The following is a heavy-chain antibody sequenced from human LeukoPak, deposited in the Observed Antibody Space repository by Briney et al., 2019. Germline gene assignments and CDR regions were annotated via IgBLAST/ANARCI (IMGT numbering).Heavy chain of an antibody. D-gene: IGHD6-19*01. V-gene: IGHV3-48*01. CDR1: GFTFSSYS. J-gene: IGHJ4*01. Sequence: PGGSLRLSCAASGFTFSSYSMNWVRQAPGKGLEWVSYISSSSSTIYYAGSVKGRFTISRDNSKNTLYLQMNTLRAEDSALYYCAKGIYSSGWSYFDYWGHGTLVTVSP. CDR3: AKGIYSSGWSYFDY. CDR2: ISSSSSTI.